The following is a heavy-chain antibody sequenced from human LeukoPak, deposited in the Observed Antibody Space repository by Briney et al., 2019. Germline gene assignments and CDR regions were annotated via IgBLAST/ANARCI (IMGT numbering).Heavy chain of an antibody. V-gene: IGHV4-59*01. D-gene: IGHD3-22*01. CDR3: ARDAYYYDSSGYPVGPYYFDY. J-gene: IGHJ4*02. CDR1: GGSISSYY. Sequence: PSETLSLTCTVSGGSISSYYWSWIRQPPGKVLEWIGYIYYSGSTNYNPSLKSRVTISVDTSKNQFSLKLSSVTAADTAVYYCARDAYYYDSSGYPVGPYYFDYWGQGTLVTVSS. CDR2: IYYSGST.